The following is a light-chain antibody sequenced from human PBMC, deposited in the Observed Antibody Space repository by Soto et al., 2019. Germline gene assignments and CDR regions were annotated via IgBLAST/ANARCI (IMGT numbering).Light chain of an antibody. CDR1: QDIGNF. CDR3: QQYHSWPAT. J-gene: IGKJ4*01. V-gene: IGKV1-16*02. CDR2: AAS. Sequence: DIQMTQSPSSLSASVGDTVTITCRASQDIGNFFAWFQQKPGTDPKSLISAASSLQRGVPSKFSVSGSGTDINLTINSLQPEDVATYYCQQYHSWPATFGGGTKVEI.